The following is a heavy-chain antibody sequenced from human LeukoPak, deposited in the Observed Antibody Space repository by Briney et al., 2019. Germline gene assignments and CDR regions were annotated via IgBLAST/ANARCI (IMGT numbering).Heavy chain of an antibody. Sequence: GGSLRLSCAAFGFTFSSYSMNWVRQAPGKGLEWVSSISSSSSYIYYADSMKGRFTISRDNAKHSLYLQMNSLRAEDTAVYYCARDFIDYWGQGTLVTVSS. CDR1: GFTFSSYS. CDR3: ARDFIDY. CDR2: ISSSSSYI. V-gene: IGHV3-21*01. J-gene: IGHJ4*02.